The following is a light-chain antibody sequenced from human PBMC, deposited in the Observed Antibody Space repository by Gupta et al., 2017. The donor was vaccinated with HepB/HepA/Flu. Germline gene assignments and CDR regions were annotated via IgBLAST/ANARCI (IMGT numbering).Light chain of an antibody. CDR2: QDS. CDR3: QAWDSSTFVV. Sequence: YALTQPLSVSGSPGQTATIPCSGDKLEDKYVCWYQQKPGQTPVLVIYQDSKRPSRIPGRFSGSNSGNTATLTISVTQAMDEADYYCQAWDSSTFVVFGGGTKLTVL. V-gene: IGLV3-1*01. J-gene: IGLJ2*01. CDR1: KLEDKY.